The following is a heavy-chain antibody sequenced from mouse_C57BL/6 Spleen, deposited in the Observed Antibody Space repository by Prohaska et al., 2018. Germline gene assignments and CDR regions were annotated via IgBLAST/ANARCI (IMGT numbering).Heavy chain of an antibody. CDR1: GFSFNTYA. CDR3: VSLYGGFAY. J-gene: IGHJ3*01. Sequence: EVQLVESGGGLVQPKGSLKLSCAASGFSFNTYAMNWVRQAPGKGLEWVARIRSKSNNYAKYYADAVKDRFTISRDDSESMLYLQMNNLKTEDTAMYYCVSLYGGFAYWGQGTLVTVSA. D-gene: IGHD1-1*02. CDR2: IRSKSNNYAK. V-gene: IGHV10-1*01.